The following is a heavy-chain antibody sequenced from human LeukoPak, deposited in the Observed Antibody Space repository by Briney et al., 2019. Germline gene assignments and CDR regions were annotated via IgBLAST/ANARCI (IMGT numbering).Heavy chain of an antibody. CDR3: ARHVKFLGFWSGYYSFPYYYYMDV. CDR1: GGSISSGSYY. CDR2: IYTSGST. V-gene: IGHV4-61*02. D-gene: IGHD3-3*01. J-gene: IGHJ6*03. Sequence: PSETLSLTCTVSGGSISSGSYYWSWIRQPAGKGLEWIGRIYTSGSTNYNPSLKSRVTISVDTSKNQFSLKLSSVTAADTAVYYCARHVKFLGFWSGYYSFPYYYYMDVWGKGTTVTVSS.